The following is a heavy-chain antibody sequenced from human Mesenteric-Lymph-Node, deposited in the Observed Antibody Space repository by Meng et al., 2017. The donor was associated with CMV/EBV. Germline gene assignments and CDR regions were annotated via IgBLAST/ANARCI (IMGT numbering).Heavy chain of an antibody. D-gene: IGHD3-9*01. CDR3: AKGQPSTERYGAFDI. V-gene: IGHV3-23*01. J-gene: IGHJ3*02. CDR1: GFTFSAYA. Sequence: GESLKISCAASGFTFSAYAMNWVRQAPGKGLEWVSAISSGGETTYYADSVRGRFTISRDNSKNTLYLQMNSLRAEDTAVYHCAKGQPSTERYGAFDIWGQGTMVTVSS. CDR2: ISSGGETT.